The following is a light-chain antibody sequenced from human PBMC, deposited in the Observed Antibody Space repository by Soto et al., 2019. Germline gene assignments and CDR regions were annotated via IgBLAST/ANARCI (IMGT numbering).Light chain of an antibody. J-gene: IGKJ5*01. CDR1: QGISNC. V-gene: IGKV1-12*01. Sequence: DIQMTQSPSSVSASVGDRVTITCRASQGISNCLAWYQQKPGKAPQLLIYSASTIQSGVQSRFSGSGSGTEFTHTISSMQPEDFATYYCQQYNSFPSTFGQGTRLQIK. CDR2: SAS. CDR3: QQYNSFPST.